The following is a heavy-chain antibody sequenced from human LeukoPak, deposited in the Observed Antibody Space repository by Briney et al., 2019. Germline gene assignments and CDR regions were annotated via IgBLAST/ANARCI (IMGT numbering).Heavy chain of an antibody. CDR2: ISAYNGNT. D-gene: IGHD3-10*01. J-gene: IGHJ3*02. CDR1: GGAFSSYG. Sequence: ASVKVSCKASGGAFSSYGISWVRQAPGQGLEWMGWISAYNGNTNYAQKLQGRVTITTDTSTSTAYMELRSLRSDDTAVYYCARDFLLEYYGSGSYYPGIYDAFDIWGQGTMVTVSS. CDR3: ARDFLLEYYGSGSYYPGIYDAFDI. V-gene: IGHV1-18*01.